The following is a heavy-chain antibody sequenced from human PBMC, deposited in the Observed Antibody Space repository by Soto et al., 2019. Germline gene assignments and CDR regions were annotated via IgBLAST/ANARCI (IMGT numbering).Heavy chain of an antibody. CDR3: ARVCTVTTRYYFDY. J-gene: IGHJ4*02. CDR2: IYYSGST. CDR1: GCSISSGGYY. Sequence: TLSLTCTVSGCSISSGGYYWSWIRQHPGKGLEWIGYIYYSGSTYYNPSLKSRVTISVDTSKNQFSLKLSSVTAADTAVYYCARVCTVTTRYYFDYWGQGTLVTVSS. V-gene: IGHV4-31*03. D-gene: IGHD4-4*01.